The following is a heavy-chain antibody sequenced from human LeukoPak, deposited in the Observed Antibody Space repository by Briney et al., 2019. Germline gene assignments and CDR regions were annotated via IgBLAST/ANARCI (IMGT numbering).Heavy chain of an antibody. D-gene: IGHD5-12*01. CDR3: ARDIDHGGLWYGMDV. CDR2: IYYSGST. Sequence: SETLSLTCTVSGGSISSYYWSWIRQHPGKGLEWIGYIYYSGSTYYNPSLKSRVTISVDTSKNQFSLKLSSVTAADTAVYYCARDIDHGGLWYGMDVWGQGTTVTVSS. V-gene: IGHV4-59*06. CDR1: GGSISSYY. J-gene: IGHJ6*02.